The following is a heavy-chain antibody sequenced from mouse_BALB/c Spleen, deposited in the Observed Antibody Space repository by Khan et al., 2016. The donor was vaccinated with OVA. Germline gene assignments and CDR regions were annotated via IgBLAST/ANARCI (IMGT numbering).Heavy chain of an antibody. V-gene: IGHV3-8*02. J-gene: IGHJ4*01. CDR2: ITYSGNI. CDR3: ARSYGSWAMDY. CDR1: GDSITSGF. D-gene: IGHD1-1*01. Sequence: VQLKQSGPSLVKPSQTLSLTCSVTGDSITSGFWNWIRKFPGNKFEYLGYITYSGNIYYYPSLKSRISITRANSNSQYSLQLNSVTTDDTATYYCARSYGSWAMDYWGQGTSVTVSS.